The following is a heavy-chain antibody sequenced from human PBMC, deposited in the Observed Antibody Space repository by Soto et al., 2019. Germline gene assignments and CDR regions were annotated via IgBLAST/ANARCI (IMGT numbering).Heavy chain of an antibody. V-gene: IGHV4-31*03. J-gene: IGHJ4*01. CDR2: IHYSGST. D-gene: IGHD3-10*01. CDR3: ARVRGSGSYAAYYFDS. CDR1: GGSISNGGYY. Sequence: SETLSLTCTVSGGSISNGGYYWNWVRQHPXKGLEWTGYIHYSGSTWYNPSLESRVTISVDTSKDQFSLKLRSVTAADTAVYYCARVRGSGSYAAYYFDSWGQGTLVTVSS.